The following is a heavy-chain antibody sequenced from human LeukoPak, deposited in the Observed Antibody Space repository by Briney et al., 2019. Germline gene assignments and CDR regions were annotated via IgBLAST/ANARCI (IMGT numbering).Heavy chain of an antibody. CDR1: GYTFTSYA. V-gene: IGHV1-3*01. J-gene: IGHJ4*02. CDR3: ARGGQWLVIDY. Sequence: ASVKVSCKASGYTFTSYAMHWVRQAPGQRLEWMGWINAGNGNTKYSQKFQGRVTITRDTSASTAYMELSSLRSEDAAVYYCARGGQWLVIDYWGQGTLVTVSS. CDR2: INAGNGNT. D-gene: IGHD6-19*01.